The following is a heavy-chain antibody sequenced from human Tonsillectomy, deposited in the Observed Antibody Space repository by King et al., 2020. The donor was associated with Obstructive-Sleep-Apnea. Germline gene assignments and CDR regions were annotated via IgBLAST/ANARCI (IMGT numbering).Heavy chain of an antibody. CDR2: IYYSGST. V-gene: IGHV4-39*07. Sequence: QLQESGPGLVKPSETLSLTCTVSGGSISSNSYWGWIRQPPRKGLEWIGHIYYSGSTYYNPSLKSRVTISVDTSKNQFSLELNSVTAADTAVYYCARADRDIAMGLFDYWGQGTLVTVSS. D-gene: IGHD5-18*01. CDR3: ARADRDIAMGLFDY. CDR1: GGSISSNSY. J-gene: IGHJ4*02.